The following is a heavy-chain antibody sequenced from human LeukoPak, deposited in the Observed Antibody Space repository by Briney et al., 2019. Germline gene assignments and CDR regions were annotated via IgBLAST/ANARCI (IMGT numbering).Heavy chain of an antibody. J-gene: IGHJ4*02. V-gene: IGHV4-59*01. CDR2: IYHNGRT. CDR3: ARASEGIGYFDT. D-gene: IGHD3-16*01. CDR1: GASFSNDY. Sequence: SETLSLTCTVSGASFSNDYWSWVRQAPGKGLEWICYIYHNGRTNYSPSLKSRITMSIDTSQKKFSLKVISVTAADTAVYYCARASEGIGYFDTWGRGSLVTVSS.